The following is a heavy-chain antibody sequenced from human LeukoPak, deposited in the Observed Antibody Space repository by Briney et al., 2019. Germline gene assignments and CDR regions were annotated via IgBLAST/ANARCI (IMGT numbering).Heavy chain of an antibody. V-gene: IGHV3-11*04. CDR2: ISTSGSVT. D-gene: IGHD2-15*01. J-gene: IGHJ3*02. Sequence: PGGSLRLSCGASGFTFSDSFMSWIRQPPRKGLEWLSYISTSGSVTDYADSVKGRFTISRDNAKKLVYLELKSLRAEDTALYYCVREDSRGAFDIWGQGTMVIVSS. CDR1: GFTFSDSF. CDR3: VREDSRGAFDI.